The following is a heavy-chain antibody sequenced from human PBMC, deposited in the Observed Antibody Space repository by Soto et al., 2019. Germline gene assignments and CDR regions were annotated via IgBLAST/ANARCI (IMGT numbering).Heavy chain of an antibody. Sequence: GGSLRLSCAASGFTFSSYAMSWVRRAPGKGLGWVSAISGSGGSTYYADSVKGRFTISRDNSKNTLYLQMNSLRAEDTAVYYCAKGRVAAYYFDYWGQGTLVTVSS. V-gene: IGHV3-23*01. D-gene: IGHD6-13*01. CDR3: AKGRVAAYYFDY. J-gene: IGHJ4*01. CDR1: GFTFSSYA. CDR2: ISGSGGST.